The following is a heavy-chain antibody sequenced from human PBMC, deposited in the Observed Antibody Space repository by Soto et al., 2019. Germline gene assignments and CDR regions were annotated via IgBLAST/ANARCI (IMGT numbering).Heavy chain of an antibody. V-gene: IGHV1-69*12. D-gene: IGHD5-12*01. Sequence: QVQLVQSGAEVKKPGSSVTVSCKASGGTFSSYTISWVRQAPGQGLEWMGGIIPIFGTANYAQKFQGRVTITADESTSTANMDGSSLRSENTAVYSCARGNHRWLQLWYFDLWGRGTLVTVSS. CDR3: ARGNHRWLQLWYFDL. J-gene: IGHJ2*01. CDR2: IIPIFGTA. CDR1: GGTFSSYT.